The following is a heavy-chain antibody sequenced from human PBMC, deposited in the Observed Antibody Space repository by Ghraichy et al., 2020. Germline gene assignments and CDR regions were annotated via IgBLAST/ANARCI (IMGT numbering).Heavy chain of an antibody. CDR3: AKDEFASGSACYACSDS. V-gene: IGHV3-30*02. CDR1: GFTFSSYA. Sequence: GGSLRLSCVASGFTFSSYAMHWVRQAPGKGPEWLAVTRYDGNSRYYADSVKGRFTISRDNSKNTLYLQMNGLRVDDTAVYFCAKDEFASGSACYACSDSWGQGALVTVSS. D-gene: IGHD3-10*01. CDR2: TRYDGNSR. J-gene: IGHJ4*02.